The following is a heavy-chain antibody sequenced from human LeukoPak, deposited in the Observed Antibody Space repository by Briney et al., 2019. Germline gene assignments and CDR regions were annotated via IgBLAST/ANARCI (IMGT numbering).Heavy chain of an antibody. J-gene: IGHJ3*02. CDR1: GFTVSTNY. CDR2: IAGSGGNT. V-gene: IGHV3-23*01. CDR3: AKSERTTYGSGNYAFDI. Sequence: GGSLRLSCAASGFTVSTNYMSWVRQAPGKGLEWVSTIAGSGGNTYDADSVKGRFTISRDNSKNALFLQMDSLRAEDTAIYYCAKSERTTYGSGNYAFDIWGQGTLVTVSS. D-gene: IGHD3-10*01.